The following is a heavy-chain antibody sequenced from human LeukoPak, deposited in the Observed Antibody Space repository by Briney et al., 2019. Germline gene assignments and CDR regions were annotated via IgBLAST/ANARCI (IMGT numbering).Heavy chain of an antibody. D-gene: IGHD6-19*01. J-gene: IGHJ4*02. V-gene: IGHV5-51*01. Sequence: GESLKISCKGSGYSFTSYWIGWLRQMPGKNLEEMGIIYPGDSDTRYSPSFQGQVTISADKSISTAYLQWSSLKASDTAMYYCARPIPDSSGWPLDYWGQGALVTVSS. CDR1: GYSFTSYW. CDR2: IYPGDSDT. CDR3: ARPIPDSSGWPLDY.